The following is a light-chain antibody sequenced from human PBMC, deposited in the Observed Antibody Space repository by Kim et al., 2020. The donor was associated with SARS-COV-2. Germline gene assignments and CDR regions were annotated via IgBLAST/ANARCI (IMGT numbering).Light chain of an antibody. Sequence: SLSPGERATPSCRASRSVYIDYLAWYQQKAGQAPRLLIYGAASRATGITDRFSGSGSGTDFTLTIARLEPEDFAVYYCQQYGGSRNFGQGTKLEI. CDR3: QQYGGSRN. J-gene: IGKJ2*01. CDR1: RSVYIDY. CDR2: GAA. V-gene: IGKV3-20*01.